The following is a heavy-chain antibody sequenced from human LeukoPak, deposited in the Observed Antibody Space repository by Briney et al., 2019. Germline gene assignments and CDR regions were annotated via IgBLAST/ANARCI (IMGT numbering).Heavy chain of an antibody. CDR2: MNPNSGNT. D-gene: IGHD3-10*01. CDR1: GYTFTSYD. Sequence: GASVKDSCKASGYTFTSYDINWVRQATGQGLEWMGWMNPNSGNTGYAQKFQGRVTMTRNTSISTAYMELSSLRSEDTAVYYCARQDYLWFGEPPGWFDPWGQGTLVTVSS. J-gene: IGHJ5*02. V-gene: IGHV1-8*01. CDR3: ARQDYLWFGEPPGWFDP.